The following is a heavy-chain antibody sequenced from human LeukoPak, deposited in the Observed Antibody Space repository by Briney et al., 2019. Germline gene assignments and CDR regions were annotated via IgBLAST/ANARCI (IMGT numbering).Heavy chain of an antibody. D-gene: IGHD4-17*01. J-gene: IGHJ3*02. CDR1: GGSISSYY. CDR2: IYYSGST. Sequence: SETLSLTCTVSGGSISSYYWSWIRQPPGKGLEWIGYIYYSGSTNYNPSLKSRVTISVDTSKNQFSLKLSSVTAADTAVYYCARTPTVTPDPGAFDIWGQGTMVTVSS. CDR3: ARTPTVTPDPGAFDI. V-gene: IGHV4-59*01.